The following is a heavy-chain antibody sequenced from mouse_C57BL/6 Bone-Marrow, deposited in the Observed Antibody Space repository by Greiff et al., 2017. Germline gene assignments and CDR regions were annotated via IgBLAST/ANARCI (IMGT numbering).Heavy chain of an antibody. V-gene: IGHV1-11*01. Sequence: QVPLQQSGAELASPGASVTLSCKASGYTFTDHIMNWVKKRPGQCLEWIGRIYPVSGETNYNQQFMGKATFSVDRSSSTVYMVLNSLPSEDPAVYSCGRSSVPYYYAMDYWGQGTSVTVSS. CDR1: GYTFTDHI. J-gene: IGHJ4*01. CDR2: IYPVSGET. CDR3: GRSSVPYYYAMDY.